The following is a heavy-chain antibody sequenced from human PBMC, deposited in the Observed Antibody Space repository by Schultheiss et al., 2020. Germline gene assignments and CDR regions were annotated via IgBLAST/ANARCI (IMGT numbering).Heavy chain of an antibody. Sequence: SCAVSGGSISSGGYSWSWIRQPPGKGLEWIGYIYYSGSTNYNPSLKSRVTISVDTSKNQFSLKLSSVTAADTAVYYCARDGTGELLHAFDIWGQATMVTVPS. CDR1: GGSISSGGYS. CDR2: IYYSGST. V-gene: IGHV4-61*08. D-gene: IGHD1-26*01. J-gene: IGHJ3*02. CDR3: ARDGTGELLHAFDI.